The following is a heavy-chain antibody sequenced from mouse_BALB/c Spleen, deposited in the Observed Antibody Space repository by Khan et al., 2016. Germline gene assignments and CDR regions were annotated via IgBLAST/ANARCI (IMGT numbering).Heavy chain of an antibody. CDR1: GYSITSGYY. D-gene: IGHD1-1*01. Sequence: EVQLVESGPGLVKPSQSLSLTCSVTGYSITSGYYWNWIRQFPGNKLEWMGYISYDGSNNYNPSLQNRISITRDTSKNQFFLKLNSVTTEDTATYYCARDPFYYYGSSYWYFDVWGAGTTVTVSS. CDR2: ISYDGSN. J-gene: IGHJ1*01. V-gene: IGHV3-6*02. CDR3: ARDPFYYYGSSYWYFDV.